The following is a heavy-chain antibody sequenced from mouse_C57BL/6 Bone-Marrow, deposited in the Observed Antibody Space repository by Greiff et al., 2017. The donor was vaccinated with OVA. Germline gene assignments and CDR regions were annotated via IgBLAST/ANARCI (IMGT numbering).Heavy chain of an antibody. V-gene: IGHV1-64*01. D-gene: IGHD1-1*01. CDR3: ARIYYYGSSPD. CDR1: GYTFTSYW. J-gene: IGHJ2*01. CDR2: IHPNSGST. Sequence: VQLQQPGAELVKPGASVKLSCKASGYTFTSYWMHWEKQRPGQGLEWIGMIHPNSGSTNYNEKFKSKATLTVDKSSSTAYMQLSSLTSEDSAVYYCARIYYYGSSPDWGQGTTLTVSS.